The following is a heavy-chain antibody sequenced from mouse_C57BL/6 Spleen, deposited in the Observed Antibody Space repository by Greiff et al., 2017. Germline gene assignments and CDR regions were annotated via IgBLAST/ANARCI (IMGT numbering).Heavy chain of an antibody. Sequence: EVQLVESGGDLVKPGGSLKLSCAASGFTFSSYGMSWVRQTPDKRLEWVATISSCGSYTYYPDSVKGRFTISRDNAKNTLYLQMSSLKSEDTAMYYCARQDTTEGAMDYWGQGTSVTVSS. D-gene: IGHD1-1*01. V-gene: IGHV5-6*01. J-gene: IGHJ4*01. CDR2: ISSCGSYT. CDR1: GFTFSSYG. CDR3: ARQDTTEGAMDY.